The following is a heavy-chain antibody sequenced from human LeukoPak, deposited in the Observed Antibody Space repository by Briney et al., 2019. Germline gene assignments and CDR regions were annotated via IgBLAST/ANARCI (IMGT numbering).Heavy chain of an antibody. CDR1: GSTFSSYA. CDR3: AVYYYDSSGYSRGAFDI. D-gene: IGHD3-22*01. CDR2: IIPIFGTA. J-gene: IGHJ3*02. Sequence: ASVKVSCKASGSTFSSYAISWVRQAPGQGLEWMGGIIPIFGTANYAQKFQGRVTITADESTSTAYMELSSLRSEDTAVYYCAVYYYDSSGYSRGAFDIWGQGTMVTVSS. V-gene: IGHV1-69*13.